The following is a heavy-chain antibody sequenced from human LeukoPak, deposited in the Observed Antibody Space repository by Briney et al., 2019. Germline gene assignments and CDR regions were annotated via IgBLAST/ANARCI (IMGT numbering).Heavy chain of an antibody. CDR2: ISGSGGNT. V-gene: IGHV3-23*01. CDR1: GFTFSSYS. CDR3: AKDLSLSY. D-gene: IGHD2/OR15-2a*01. J-gene: IGHJ4*02. Sequence: RGSLRLSCAASGFTFSSYSMNWVRQAPGRGLEWVSAISGSGGNTYYADSVKGRFTISRDNSKNTLYLQMNRLRAEDTAVYYCAKDLSLSYWGQGTLVTVSS.